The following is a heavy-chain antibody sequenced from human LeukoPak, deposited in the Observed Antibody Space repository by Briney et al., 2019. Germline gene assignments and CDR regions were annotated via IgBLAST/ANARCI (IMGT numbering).Heavy chain of an antibody. CDR3: ARDEGSSYPFDY. CDR2: IYYSGST. D-gene: IGHD2-2*01. J-gene: IGHJ4*02. Sequence: LRLSCAASGFTFSSYSMNWVRQHPGKGLEWIGYIYYSGSTYYNPSLKSRVTISVDTSKNQFSLKLSSVTAADTAVYFCARDEGSSYPFDYWGQGTLVTVSS. CDR1: GFTFSSYS. V-gene: IGHV4-31*02.